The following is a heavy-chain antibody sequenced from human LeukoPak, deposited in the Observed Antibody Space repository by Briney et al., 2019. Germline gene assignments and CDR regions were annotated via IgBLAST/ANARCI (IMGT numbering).Heavy chain of an antibody. CDR1: GGTFSSYA. V-gene: IGHV1-69*05. CDR3: AIVVYCGGDCLMGYMDV. D-gene: IGHD2-21*02. J-gene: IGHJ6*03. CDR2: IIPIFGTA. Sequence: GASVKVSCKASGGTFSSYAISWVRQAPGQGLEWMGRIIPIFGTANYAQKFQGRVTITTDESTSTAYMELSSLRSGDTAVYYCAIVVYCGGDCLMGYMDVCGKGTTVTVSS.